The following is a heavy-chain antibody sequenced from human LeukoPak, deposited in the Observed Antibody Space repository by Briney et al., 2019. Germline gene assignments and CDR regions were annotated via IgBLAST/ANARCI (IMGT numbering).Heavy chain of an antibody. J-gene: IGHJ5*02. V-gene: IGHV1-8*01. D-gene: IGHD2-2*01. CDR3: ARGYCSSTSCYVLSGEYNWFDP. Sequence: ASVKVSCKASGYTFTSDDINWVRQATGQGLEWMGWMNPNSGNTGYAQKLQGRVTMTRNTSISTAYMELSSLRSEDPAVYYCARGYCSSTSCYVLSGEYNWFDPWRQGTLVTVSS. CDR2: MNPNSGNT. CDR1: GYTFTSDD.